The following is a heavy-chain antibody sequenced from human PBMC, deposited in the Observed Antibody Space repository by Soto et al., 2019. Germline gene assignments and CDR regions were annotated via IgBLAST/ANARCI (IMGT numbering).Heavy chain of an antibody. CDR3: ARDHNRYSSSYGWFDP. Sequence: EVQLLESGGGLVQPGGSLRLSCAASGFTFSSYAMSWVRQAPGKGLEWVSAISGSGGSTYYADSVKGRFTISRDNSKNTLYLQMNSLRAEDTAVYYCARDHNRYSSSYGWFDPWGQGTLVTVSS. J-gene: IGHJ5*02. V-gene: IGHV3-23*01. CDR1: GFTFSSYA. CDR2: ISGSGGST. D-gene: IGHD6-6*01.